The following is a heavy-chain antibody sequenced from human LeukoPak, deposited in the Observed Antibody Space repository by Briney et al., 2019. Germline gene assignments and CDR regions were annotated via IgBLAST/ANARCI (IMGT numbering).Heavy chain of an antibody. CDR3: AQGFGTSCYPGHYYYCYMDV. D-gene: IGHD2-2*01. CDR2: ISSGSSYI. Sequence: KPGGSLRLSCAASGFTFSSYSMNWVRQAPGKGLEWVSSISSGSSYIYYADSVKGRFTISRDNAKNTLYLQMNSLRAEDTAVYYCAQGFGTSCYPGHYYYCYMDVWGKGTTVTVSS. CDR1: GFTFSSYS. J-gene: IGHJ6*03. V-gene: IGHV3-21*01.